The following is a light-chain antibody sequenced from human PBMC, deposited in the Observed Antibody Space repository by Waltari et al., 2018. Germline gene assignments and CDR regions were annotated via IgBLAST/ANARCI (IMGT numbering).Light chain of an antibody. V-gene: IGLV2-11*01. CDR1: SSDVGGYNY. CDR3: CSYAGSLKV. Sequence: QSALTQPRSVSGSPGQSVTISCTGTSSDVGGYNYFSWYQQHPGIAPTLMIYDVSKRPSGFPDRFSGSKSGNTASLTISGLQAEDEADYYCCSYAGSLKVFGGGTKLTVL. CDR2: DVS. J-gene: IGLJ2*01.